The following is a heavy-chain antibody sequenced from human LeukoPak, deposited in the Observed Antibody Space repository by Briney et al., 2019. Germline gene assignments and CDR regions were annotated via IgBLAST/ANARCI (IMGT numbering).Heavy chain of an antibody. CDR2: IYHSGST. Sequence: SSETLPLTCIVSGDSISSNNYYWGWIRQPPGKGLEWIASIYHSGSTYYNPSIKSRVTMSVDTSKNQFSLMLTSVSAADTAVYHCARYAPHENGNKRGFESWGQGTLVTVSS. CDR1: GDSISSNNYY. V-gene: IGHV4-39*01. J-gene: IGHJ4*02. D-gene: IGHD2/OR15-2a*01. CDR3: ARYAPHENGNKRGFES.